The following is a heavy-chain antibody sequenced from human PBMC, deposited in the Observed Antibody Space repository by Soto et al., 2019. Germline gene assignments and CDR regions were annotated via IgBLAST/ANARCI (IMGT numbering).Heavy chain of an antibody. CDR1: GFAFDAYN. CDR2: VWYDGSNE. J-gene: IGHJ3*02. V-gene: IGHV3-33*01. D-gene: IGHD6-19*01. Sequence: QVQLVESGGGVVQSGGYLKLSCAASGFAFDAYNIHWVRQAPGKGLEWVAFVWYDGSNEYYSDAVKGRFTVSRDNSKNSLYLELNSLRAEDTAVYYCARDLYKSGWTGTFDIWGPGTRVTVSS. CDR3: ARDLYKSGWTGTFDI.